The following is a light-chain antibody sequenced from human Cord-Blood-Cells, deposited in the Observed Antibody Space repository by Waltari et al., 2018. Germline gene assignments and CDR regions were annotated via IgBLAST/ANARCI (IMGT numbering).Light chain of an antibody. CDR2: GKR. CDR3: QSYDSSLSGSVV. J-gene: IGLJ2*01. Sequence: QSVLTQPPSVSGAPGQRVTISCTGSSPNIRAGYDVHWYQQLPGTAPKLLIYGKRNRPAGVPDRCSGSKSGTSASLAITGLQAEDEADYYCQSYDSSLSGSVVFGGGTKLTVL. CDR1: SPNIRAGYD. V-gene: IGLV1-40*01.